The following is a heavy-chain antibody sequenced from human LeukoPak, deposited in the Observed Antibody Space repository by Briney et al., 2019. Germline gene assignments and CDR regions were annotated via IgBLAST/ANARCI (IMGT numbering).Heavy chain of an antibody. CDR1: GGSISSSSYY. CDR2: IYYSGST. Sequence: SETLSLTCTVSGGSISSSSYYWGWSRQPPGTGLEWLGSIYYSGSTYYNPSLKSRVTISVDTSKNQFSLKLSSVTAADTAVYYCARLLGSGWQQRYNWFDPWGQGTLVTVSS. D-gene: IGHD6-19*01. J-gene: IGHJ5*02. CDR3: ARLLGSGWQQRYNWFDP. V-gene: IGHV4-39*01.